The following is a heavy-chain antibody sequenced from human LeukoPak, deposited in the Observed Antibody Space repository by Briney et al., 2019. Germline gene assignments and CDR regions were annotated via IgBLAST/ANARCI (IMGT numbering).Heavy chain of an antibody. V-gene: IGHV4-61*02. D-gene: IGHD3-22*01. J-gene: IGHJ5*02. CDR2: IYTSGST. Sequence: SETLSLTCTVSGGSMSSGSYYWRWIRHPAGKGREWIGGIYTSGSTNYNPSLKSRVTISVDTSKKQFSLKLSSVTAADTAVYYCARDPHYYDSSGYYGWFDPWGQGTLVTVSS. CDR1: GGSMSSGSYY. CDR3: ARDPHYYDSSGYYGWFDP.